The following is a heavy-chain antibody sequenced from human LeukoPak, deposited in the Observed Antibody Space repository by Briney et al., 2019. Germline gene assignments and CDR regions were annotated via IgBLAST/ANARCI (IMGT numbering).Heavy chain of an antibody. D-gene: IGHD1-26*01. CDR3: ARMSVTPRSLIWYFDL. V-gene: IGHV3-21*01. CDR1: EFLFSTYT. Sequence: GGSLRLSCAASEFLFSTYTLNWVRQAPGKGLEWVASISSSSSYIYYADSLKGRFTVSRHNAKISLYLEMNSLRAEDTAIYYCARMSVTPRSLIWYFDLRGRGTLVTVSS. J-gene: IGHJ2*01. CDR2: ISSSSSYI.